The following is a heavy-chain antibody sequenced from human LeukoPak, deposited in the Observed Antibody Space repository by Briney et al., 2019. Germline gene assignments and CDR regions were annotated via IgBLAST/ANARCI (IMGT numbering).Heavy chain of an antibody. D-gene: IGHD6-19*01. V-gene: IGHV3-30*04. CDR2: ISNDGSNK. Sequence: GGSLSLSCAASGFTFSTYPMHWVRQAPGKGLEWVAVISNDGSNKYYADSVKGRFTISRDNSKNTLYLQMNSLRAEDTAVYYCAREYSSGWGNFDYWGQGTLVTVSS. CDR3: AREYSSGWGNFDY. J-gene: IGHJ4*02. CDR1: GFTFSTYP.